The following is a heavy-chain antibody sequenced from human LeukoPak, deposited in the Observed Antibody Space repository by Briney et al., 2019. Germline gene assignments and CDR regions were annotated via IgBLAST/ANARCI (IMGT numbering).Heavy chain of an antibody. CDR2: TYYRSKWYN. D-gene: IGHD6-13*01. J-gene: IGHJ4*02. CDR3: ARGRSWGESGFDY. Sequence: SQTLSLTCAISGDSVSNNSAAWHWIRQSPSRGLEWLGRTYYRSKWYNDYAVSVTSRITISPDTSKNQFSLQLKSVTPDDTAVYYCARGRSWGESGFDYWGQGTLVTVSS. V-gene: IGHV6-1*01. CDR1: GDSVSNNSAA.